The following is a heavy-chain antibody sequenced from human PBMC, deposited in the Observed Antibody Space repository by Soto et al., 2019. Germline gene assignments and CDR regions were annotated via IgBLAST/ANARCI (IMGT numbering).Heavy chain of an antibody. Sequence: HPGGSLRLSCVASGFSFSTFWIHWVRQAPWKGLEWVSQIQPDGRFTISADSVKGRLSISRDNAKNTLYLQMKSLRTEDTAVYYCARGSCSNAGCKFLDPWGQGTLVTVSS. D-gene: IGHD2-8*01. CDR3: ARGSCSNAGCKFLDP. J-gene: IGHJ5*02. CDR1: GFSFSTFW. CDR2: IQPDGRFT. V-gene: IGHV3-74*01.